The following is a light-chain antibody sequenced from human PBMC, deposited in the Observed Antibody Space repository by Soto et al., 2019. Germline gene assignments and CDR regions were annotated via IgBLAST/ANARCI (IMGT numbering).Light chain of an antibody. CDR3: QTCGSGVQV. V-gene: IGLV4-69*01. Sequence: QPVLTQSPSASGSLGASVTITCTLSSGHSSDAISCHQLQPEKGPPSLLKLDSDGSHTKGDGIPVRFSDSSSGAERYLTVSRLQAEDDADYYCQTCGSGVQVFGGGTKLTVL. CDR1: SGHSSDA. J-gene: IGLJ3*02. CDR2: LDSDGSH.